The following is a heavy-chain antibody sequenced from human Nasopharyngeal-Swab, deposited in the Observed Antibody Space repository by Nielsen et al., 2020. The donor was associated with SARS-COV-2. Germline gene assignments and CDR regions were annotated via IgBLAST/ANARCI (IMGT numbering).Heavy chain of an antibody. CDR3: ARVRYDILTGYHDNWFDP. CDR2: IYYSGST. V-gene: IGHV4-39*07. D-gene: IGHD3-9*01. J-gene: IGHJ5*02. CDR1: GGSISSSSYY. Sequence: SETLSLTCTVSGGSISSSSYYWGWIRQPPGKGLGWIGSIYYSGSTYYNPSLKSRVTISVDTSKNQFSLKLSSVTAADTAVYYCARVRYDILTGYHDNWFDPWGQGTLVTVSS.